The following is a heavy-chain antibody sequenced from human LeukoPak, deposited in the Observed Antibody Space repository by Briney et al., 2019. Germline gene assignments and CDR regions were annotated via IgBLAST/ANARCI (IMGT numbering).Heavy chain of an antibody. D-gene: IGHD5-12*01. CDR2: IRSKNFGETQ. CDR1: EFNFGDYT. J-gene: IGHJ4*02. CDR3: YSGHDSIYFDY. V-gene: IGHV3-49*04. Sequence: PGRSLRLSCTVSEFNFGDYTMTWVRQAPGKGQEWVSFIRSKNFGETQEYAAAVKGRFTISRDDSKNITYLEMNSLKTEDTAVYYCYSGHDSIYFDYWGQGTLVTVSS.